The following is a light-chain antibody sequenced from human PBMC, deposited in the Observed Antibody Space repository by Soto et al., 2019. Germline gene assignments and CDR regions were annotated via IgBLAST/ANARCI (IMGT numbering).Light chain of an antibody. CDR2: DAS. V-gene: IGKV3-15*01. CDR3: QQYKNWPLST. Sequence: EILMTQSPATLSVSPGERVTLSCRASQGVSGNLAWYQKKPGQAPRLIVYDASTRASGLPARFSGSGSGTEFTLTLSSLQSEDFAVYYYQQYKNWPLSTFGQGTKVEIK. J-gene: IGKJ1*01. CDR1: QGVSGN.